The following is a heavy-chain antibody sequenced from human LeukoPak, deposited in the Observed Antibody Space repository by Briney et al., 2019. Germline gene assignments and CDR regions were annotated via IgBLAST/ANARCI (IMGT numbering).Heavy chain of an antibody. V-gene: IGHV4-59*12. Sequence: SETLSLTCTVSGASISSYYWSWIRQPPGKGLEWIGYIYYSGSANYNPSLKSRVTISVDTSKNQFSLKLSSVTAADTAVYYCARGVDYYGVWGQGTLVTVSS. CDR2: IYYSGSA. CDR3: ARGVDYYGV. J-gene: IGHJ4*02. D-gene: IGHD3-10*01. CDR1: GASISSYY.